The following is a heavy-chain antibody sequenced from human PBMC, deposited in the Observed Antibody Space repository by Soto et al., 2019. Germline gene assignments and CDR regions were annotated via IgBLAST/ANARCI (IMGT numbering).Heavy chain of an antibody. V-gene: IGHV3-7*01. CDR2: IDRSGSEI. D-gene: IGHD5-18*01. Sequence: EVQLVESGGGLVQPGGSLRLSCAASGFALSSYWMTWFRQAPGMGLEWVASIDRSGSEIHYVDSVKGRFPISRDNAINSVYVEMSSLRAEDTAVYYCATHSGYTLYMDVWGKGTTVTVSS. CDR3: ATHSGYTLYMDV. CDR1: GFALSSYW. J-gene: IGHJ6*04.